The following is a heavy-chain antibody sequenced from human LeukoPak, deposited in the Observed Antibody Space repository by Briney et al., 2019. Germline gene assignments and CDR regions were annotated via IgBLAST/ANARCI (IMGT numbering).Heavy chain of an antibody. D-gene: IGHD6-25*01. CDR2: IYYTGVT. V-gene: IGHV4-59*01. CDR3: ARTARLPNS. Sequence: SETLSLTCTVSGTSITSSYWSWIRQPPGKGLEHIGYIYYTGVTNYSPSLKSRVTMSLDTSKNQFSLRLTSATAADTAIYYCARTARLPNSWGQGTLVTVSS. J-gene: IGHJ4*02. CDR1: GTSITSSY.